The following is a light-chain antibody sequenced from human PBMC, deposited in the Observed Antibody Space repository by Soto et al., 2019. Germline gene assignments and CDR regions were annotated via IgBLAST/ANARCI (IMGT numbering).Light chain of an antibody. Sequence: EIVLTQSPGTLSLSPGERATLSCRASQSVNSNYLAWHQQKPGQAPRLLIYGASTRATGIPARFSGSGSGTEFTLTISSLQSEDFAVYYCQHYNHWLWTFGQGTKVDIK. CDR3: QHYNHWLWT. CDR1: QSVNSN. CDR2: GAS. J-gene: IGKJ1*01. V-gene: IGKV3-15*01.